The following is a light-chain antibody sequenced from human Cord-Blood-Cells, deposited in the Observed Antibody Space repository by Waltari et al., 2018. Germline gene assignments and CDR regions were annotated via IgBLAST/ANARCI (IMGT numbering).Light chain of an antibody. V-gene: IGKV4-1*01. CDR3: QQYYSTPLT. CDR1: QSVLYSSNNKND. J-gene: IGKJ4*01. Sequence: DIVMTQSPDSLAVSLGERATINCKSRQSVLYSSNNKNDLAWYQQKPGQPPTLLIYWASTRESGVPDRFSGSGSGTDFTLTISSLQAEDVAVYYCQQYYSTPLTFGGGTKVEIK. CDR2: WAS.